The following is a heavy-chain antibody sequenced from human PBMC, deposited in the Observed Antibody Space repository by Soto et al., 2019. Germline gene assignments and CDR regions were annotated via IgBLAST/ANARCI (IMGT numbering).Heavy chain of an antibody. D-gene: IGHD6-19*01. V-gene: IGHV3-23*01. CDR3: AKEPYSSFVFGTFHY. CDR2: SSGSGGTT. Sequence: EVQLLESGGGLVQPGGSLRLSCAASGFTFKSYAMSWVRQPPGKGLEWVSGSSGSGGTTYHADSVKGRFTISRDNSKNTLYLQMNSLRVEDTAVYYCAKEPYSSFVFGTFHYWGQGALVTVSS. J-gene: IGHJ4*02. CDR1: GFTFKSYA.